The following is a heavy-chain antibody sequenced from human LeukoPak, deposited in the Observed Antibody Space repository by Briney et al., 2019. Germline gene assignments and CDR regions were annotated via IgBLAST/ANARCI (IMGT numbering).Heavy chain of an antibody. D-gene: IGHD3-10*01. CDR1: SFTFSSYV. Sequence: PGGSLRLSCGASSFTFSSYVMSWVRQAPGKGLEWVSTVSTTGGSTYYADSVKGRFTISRDNSKNTLYLQMNSLRAEDTAVYYCARSSPFDYRNYYGMNFDIWGQGTMVTVSS. V-gene: IGHV3-23*01. CDR2: VSTTGGST. CDR3: ARSSPFDYRNYYGMNFDI. J-gene: IGHJ3*02.